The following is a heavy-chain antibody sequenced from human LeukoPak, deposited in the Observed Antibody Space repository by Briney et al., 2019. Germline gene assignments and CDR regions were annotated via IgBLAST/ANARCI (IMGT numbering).Heavy chain of an antibody. CDR1: GFTFSIYT. CDR2: ISSSSSI. D-gene: IGHD1-26*01. V-gene: IGHV3-21*01. J-gene: IGHJ4*02. Sequence: PGGSLRLSCAASGFTFSIYTMTWVRQAPGKGLEWVSSISSSSSIYYADSVKGRFTISRDNAKNSLYLQMNSLRAEDTAVYYCARAWPSSGYFEYWGQGTLVTVSS. CDR3: ARAWPSSGYFEY.